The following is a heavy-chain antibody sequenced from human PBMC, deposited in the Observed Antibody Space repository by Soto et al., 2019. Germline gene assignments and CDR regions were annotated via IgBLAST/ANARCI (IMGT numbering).Heavy chain of an antibody. CDR2: IIPILGIA. Sequence: QVQLVQSGAEVKKPGSSVKVSCKASGGTFSSYTITWVRKTPGQGLEWMGRIIPILGIANYAQKFRGRATITADKSTSTAYMELSSLRSEDTAVYYCANYHGMDVWGQGTTVIVSS. J-gene: IGHJ6*02. V-gene: IGHV1-69*02. CDR1: GGTFSSYT. CDR3: ANYHGMDV.